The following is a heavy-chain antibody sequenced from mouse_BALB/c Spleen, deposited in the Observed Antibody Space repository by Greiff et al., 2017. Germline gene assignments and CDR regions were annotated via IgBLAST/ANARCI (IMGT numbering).Heavy chain of an antibody. CDR3: TNYAMDY. V-gene: IGHV5-6-4*01. CDR1: GFTFSSYT. CDR2: ISSGGSYT. J-gene: IGHJ4*01. Sequence: EVKLVVSGGGLVKPGGSLILSCAASGFTFSSYTMSWVRQTPEKRLEWVATISSGGSYTYYPDSVKGRFTISRDNAKNTLYLQMSSLKSEDTAMYYCTNYAMDYWGQGTSVTVAS.